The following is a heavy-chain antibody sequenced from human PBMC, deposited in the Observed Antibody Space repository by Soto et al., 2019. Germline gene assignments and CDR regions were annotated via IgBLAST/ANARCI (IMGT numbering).Heavy chain of an antibody. D-gene: IGHD2-2*01. V-gene: IGHV3-73*01. J-gene: IGHJ5*02. Sequence: GGSLRLSCVASGYTFRGSAFHWVRQASGKGLEWVGRIRGKANSYETAYAESVKGRFTISRDDSKNTAFLQMNSLKTEDTAVYYCTSRYCSSASCHTWGQGTRVTVSS. CDR1: GYTFRGSA. CDR3: TSRYCSSASCHT. CDR2: IRGKANSYET.